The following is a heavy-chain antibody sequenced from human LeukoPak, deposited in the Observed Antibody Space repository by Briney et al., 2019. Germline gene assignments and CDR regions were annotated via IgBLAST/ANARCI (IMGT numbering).Heavy chain of an antibody. CDR1: GFTFSSYA. CDR3: ARDKAQWVWMVRGVTNYGMDV. D-gene: IGHD3-10*01. CDR2: ISYDGSNK. V-gene: IGHV3-30-3*01. J-gene: IGHJ6*02. Sequence: SLRLSCAASGFTFSSYAMHRVRQAPGKGLEWVAVISYDGSNKYYADSVKGRFTISRDNSKNTLYLQMNSLRAEDTAVYYCARDKAQWVWMVRGVTNYGMDVWGQGTTVTVSS.